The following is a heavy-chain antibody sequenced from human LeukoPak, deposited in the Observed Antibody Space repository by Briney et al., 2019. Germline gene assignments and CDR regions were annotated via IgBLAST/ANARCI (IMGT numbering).Heavy chain of an antibody. D-gene: IGHD3-10*01. V-gene: IGHV3-30*03. J-gene: IGHJ4*02. CDR1: GGSISSSS. Sequence: LSLTCTVSGGSISSSSYYWGWIRQPPGKGLEWVGLISYDGSKKYYADSVKGRFTISRDNSKNTLDLEMNSLRIEDAALYYCARDGIAYGSGSYFDHWGQGILVTVSS. CDR3: ARDGIAYGSGSYFDH. CDR2: ISYDGSKK.